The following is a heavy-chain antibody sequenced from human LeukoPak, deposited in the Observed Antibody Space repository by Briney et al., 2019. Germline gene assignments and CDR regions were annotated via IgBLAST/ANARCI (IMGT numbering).Heavy chain of an antibody. J-gene: IGHJ5*02. Sequence: GGSLRLSCAASGFTFSSYWMSWVRQAPGKGLEWVANIKKDGSEKYYVDSVKGRFTISRDNAKNSLYLQMNSLRPEDMALYYCTKGNSGSYSQDRFDPWGQGTLVTVSS. CDR2: IKKDGSEK. D-gene: IGHD1-26*01. V-gene: IGHV3-7*03. CDR1: GFTFSSYW. CDR3: TKGNSGSYSQDRFDP.